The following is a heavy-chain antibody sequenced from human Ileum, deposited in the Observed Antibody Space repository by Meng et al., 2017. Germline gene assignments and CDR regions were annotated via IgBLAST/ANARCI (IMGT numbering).Heavy chain of an antibody. V-gene: IGHV4-61*08. D-gene: IGHD1-26*01. CDR3: ARDHMGSLDY. J-gene: IGHJ4*02. CDR2: AST. CDR1: GGSVRRAGYQ. Sequence: QLPLPGSGPGLVRPSATLSFYCTVSGGSVRRAGYQCGWIRQPPGKGREWIGYASTNYNPSLKSRVTISLDTSRNQFSLSLSSVTAADTAVYYCARDHMGSLDYWGQGILVTVSS.